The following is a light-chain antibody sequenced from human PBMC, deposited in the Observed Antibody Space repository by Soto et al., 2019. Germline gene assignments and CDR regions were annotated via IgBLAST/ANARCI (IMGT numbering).Light chain of an antibody. CDR1: SSDVGAYNY. V-gene: IGLV2-14*03. J-gene: IGLJ1*01. CDR2: DVS. Sequence: QSALTQPASVSGSPGQSITISCTGTSSDVGAYNYVSWHQQHPGKAPKLLIYDVSSRPSGVSNRFSASKSGNTASLTISVLQAEDEADYYCSSYTTSITHVFGTGTQLTVL. CDR3: SSYTTSITHV.